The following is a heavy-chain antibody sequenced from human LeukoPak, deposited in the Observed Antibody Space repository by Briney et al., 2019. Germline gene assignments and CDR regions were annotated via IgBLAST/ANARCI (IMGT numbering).Heavy chain of an antibody. CDR2: ISGSGGST. CDR3: AKDRLVVATISEVYYYYYMDV. Sequence: PGGSLRLSCAASGFTFSSYAMSWVRQAPGKGLELFSAISGSGGSTYYADSVKARFTISRDNSKNTLYLQMNSLRAEDTAVYYCAKDRLVVATISEVYYYYYMDVWGKGTTVTVSS. J-gene: IGHJ6*03. CDR1: GFTFSSYA. D-gene: IGHD5-12*01. V-gene: IGHV3-23*01.